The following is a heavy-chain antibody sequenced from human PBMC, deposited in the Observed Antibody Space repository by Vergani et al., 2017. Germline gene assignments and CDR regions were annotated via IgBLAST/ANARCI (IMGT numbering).Heavy chain of an antibody. CDR2: ISGTGGFT. J-gene: IGHJ5*01. V-gene: IGHV3-23*01. Sequence: EVQLLESGGGLVQPGGSLRLSCEASGFSFKDYAMSWVRQAPGKGLEWVSGISGTGGFTFYADSVKGRFTISRDNYKNTLYLQMSSLRADDTAVYYCAKSASVSMSLPNWFESWGQGTHVTVS. CDR1: GFSFKDYA. CDR3: AKSASVSMSLPNWFES.